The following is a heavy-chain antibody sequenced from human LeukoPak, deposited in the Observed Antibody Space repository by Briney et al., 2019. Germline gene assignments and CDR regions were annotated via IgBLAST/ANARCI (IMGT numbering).Heavy chain of an antibody. CDR1: GGSISSYY. J-gene: IGHJ4*02. D-gene: IGHD1-20*01. CDR2: IYTSGST. Sequence: SETLSLTCTVSGGSISSYYWSWIRQPAGKGLEWIGRIYTSGSTNYNPSLKSRVTISVDTSKTRFSLKLSSVTAADTAVYFCARQDNYYFDYWGQGALVTVSS. V-gene: IGHV4-4*07. CDR3: ARQDNYYFDY.